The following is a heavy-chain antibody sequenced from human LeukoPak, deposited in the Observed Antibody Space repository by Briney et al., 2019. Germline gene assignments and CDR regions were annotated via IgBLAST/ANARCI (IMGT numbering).Heavy chain of an antibody. D-gene: IGHD6-13*01. J-gene: IGHJ4*02. V-gene: IGHV3-21*01. CDR1: EFSVGSNY. CDR2: ISSSSSYI. CDR3: ARDTGYSSSWYNCFDY. Sequence: GGSLRLSCAASEFSVGSNYMTWVRQAPGKGLEWVSSISSSSSYIYYADSVKGRYTISRDNAKNSLYLQMNSLRAEDTAVYYCARDTGYSSSWYNCFDYWGQGTLVTVSS.